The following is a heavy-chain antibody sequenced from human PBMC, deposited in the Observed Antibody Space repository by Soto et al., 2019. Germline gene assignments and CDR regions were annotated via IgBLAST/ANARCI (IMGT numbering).Heavy chain of an antibody. Sequence: PGGSLRLSCAASGFTFDDYAMHWVRQAPGKGLEWVSGISWNSGSIGYADSVKGRFTISRDNAKNSLYLQMNSLRAEDTALYYCAKDKTPYYGSASDYWGQGTLVTVSS. V-gene: IGHV3-9*01. D-gene: IGHD3-10*01. CDR2: ISWNSGSI. J-gene: IGHJ4*02. CDR1: GFTFDDYA. CDR3: AKDKTPYYGSASDY.